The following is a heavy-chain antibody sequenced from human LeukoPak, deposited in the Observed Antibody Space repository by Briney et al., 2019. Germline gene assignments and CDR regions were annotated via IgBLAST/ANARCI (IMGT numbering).Heavy chain of an antibody. J-gene: IGHJ6*02. Sequence: SETLSLTFDVSGGSISSSNWWSWVRQSPEKGLEWLAEIYHSGNFNRNPSLKSRVTISVDKSKNQFSLNLTSVTAADTAVYYCARVGINPGDYYYSGMDVWGQGTTVTVSS. D-gene: IGHD1-14*01. CDR3: ARVGINPGDYYYSGMDV. CDR2: IYHSGNF. CDR1: GGSISSSNW. V-gene: IGHV4-4*02.